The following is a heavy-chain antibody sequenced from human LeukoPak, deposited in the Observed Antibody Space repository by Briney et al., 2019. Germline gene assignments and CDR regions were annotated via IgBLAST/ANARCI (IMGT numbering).Heavy chain of an antibody. Sequence: AGVSLRLSCAASGFTFSNYWMNWVRQAPGKGLEGVANIHEDGSQTDYVDAVKGRFSISRDNGKNSLYLQMNRLRVEDTAVYYCARTLRLRTPRAFDIWGQGTTVTVSS. CDR2: IHEDGSQT. V-gene: IGHV3-7*05. CDR3: ARTLRLRTPRAFDI. J-gene: IGHJ3*02. D-gene: IGHD3-16*01. CDR1: GFTFSNYW.